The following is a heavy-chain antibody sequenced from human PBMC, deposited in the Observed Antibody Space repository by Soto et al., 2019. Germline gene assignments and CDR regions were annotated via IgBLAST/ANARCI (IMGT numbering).Heavy chain of an antibody. CDR1: GCSFTNYG. Sequence: GGSLRISWTASGCSFTNYGMSWVRQNPGKGLECVSVISGSGGSAYYADSVKGRFTISRDNSKNPLYLQMNSLGSEDTAVYYCARDRHNSGYYDAFDIWGQGTMVTGSS. V-gene: IGHV3-23*01. CDR3: ARDRHNSGYYDAFDI. CDR2: ISGSGGSA. D-gene: IGHD3-22*01. J-gene: IGHJ3*02.